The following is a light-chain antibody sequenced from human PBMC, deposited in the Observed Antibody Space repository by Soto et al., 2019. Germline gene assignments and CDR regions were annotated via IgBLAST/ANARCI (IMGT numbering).Light chain of an antibody. J-gene: IGLJ1*01. V-gene: IGLV2-8*01. Sequence: QSALTQPPSASGSPGQSVTISCTGTSSDVGGYKYVSWYQQHPGKAPKLMIFEVNKRPSGVPDRFSGSKSGNTASLTVSGLQAEDEADYYRSSYAGINKLGVFGTGTKLTVL. CDR3: SSYAGINKLGV. CDR2: EVN. CDR1: SSDVGGYKY.